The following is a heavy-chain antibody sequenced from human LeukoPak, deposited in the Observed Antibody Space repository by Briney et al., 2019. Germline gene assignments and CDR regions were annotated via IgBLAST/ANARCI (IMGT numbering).Heavy chain of an antibody. Sequence: AASVKVSCKASGGTFSSYAISWVRQAPGQGLEWMGGIIPIFGTANYAQKFQGRVTITADESTSTAYMELSSLRSEDTAVYYCARDRAPVRYFDHDDAFDIWGQGTMVTVSS. CDR3: ARDRAPVRYFDHDDAFDI. J-gene: IGHJ3*02. CDR1: GGTFSSYA. V-gene: IGHV1-69*13. CDR2: IIPIFGTA. D-gene: IGHD3-9*01.